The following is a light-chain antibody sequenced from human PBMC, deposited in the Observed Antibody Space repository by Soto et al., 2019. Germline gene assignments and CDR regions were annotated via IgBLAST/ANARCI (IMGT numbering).Light chain of an antibody. CDR3: QQTYTTPRT. Sequence: DIQMTQSPSSLSASVGDRVTITCRARQSISTYLNWYLQKPGKAPKLLIYAASSLQNEVPSRFSGSGSGTDFTLTISSLQPEDFATYSCQQTYTTPRTFGQGTKLEIK. J-gene: IGKJ2*01. CDR2: AAS. CDR1: QSISTY. V-gene: IGKV1-39*01.